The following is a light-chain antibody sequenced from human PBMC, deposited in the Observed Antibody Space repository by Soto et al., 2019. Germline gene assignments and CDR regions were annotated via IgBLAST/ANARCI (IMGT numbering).Light chain of an antibody. CDR1: SSDVGGYKY. J-gene: IGLJ1*01. CDR2: EVS. V-gene: IGLV2-14*01. Sequence: QSVLTQPASVSGSRGQSITISCTGTSSDVGGYKYVSWYQLHPGKAPKLMIYEVSNRPSGVSNRFSGSKSGNTASLTISGLQAEDEADYYCLSYTSSSAYYVFGTGTKLTVL. CDR3: LSYTSSSAYYV.